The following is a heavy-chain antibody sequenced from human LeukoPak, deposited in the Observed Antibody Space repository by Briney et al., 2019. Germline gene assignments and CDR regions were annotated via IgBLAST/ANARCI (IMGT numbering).Heavy chain of an antibody. CDR1: GGSIRSYY. CDR3: ASSRSSSGWSLIDY. CDR2: IYYSGST. V-gene: IGHV4-59*01. J-gene: IGHJ4*02. Sequence: PSETLSLTCTVSGGSIRSYYWSWIRQPPGKGLEWIGYIYYSGSTNYNPSLKSRVTISLDTSKNQFSLKLSSVTAADTAVYYCASSRSSSGWSLIDYWGQGALVTVSS. D-gene: IGHD6-19*01.